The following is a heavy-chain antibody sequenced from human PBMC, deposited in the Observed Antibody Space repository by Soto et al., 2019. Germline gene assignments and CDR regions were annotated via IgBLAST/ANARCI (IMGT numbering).Heavy chain of an antibody. J-gene: IGHJ4*02. CDR3: VRGTSDWYGIDY. CDR2: IKEDGSEI. CDR1: GFTFSSSW. D-gene: IGHD3-9*01. V-gene: IGHV3-7*04. Sequence: GGSLRLSCAASGFTFSSSWMSWVRQAPGKGLEWVANIKEDGSEIHYVDSVKGRFTISRDNAKNCLYLQMSSLRGEDTAHYYCVRGTSDWYGIDYWGQGTPVTVSS.